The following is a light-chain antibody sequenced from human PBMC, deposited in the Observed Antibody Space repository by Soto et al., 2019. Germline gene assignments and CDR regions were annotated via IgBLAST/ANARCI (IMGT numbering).Light chain of an antibody. CDR2: EVK. CDR3: CSYAGSYTYV. V-gene: IGLV2-11*01. Sequence: QSALTQPRSVSGSPGQSVNISCTGTTSDGGGCNYVSWHQHHPGKAPKFMMYEVKKRPSGVPDRFSGSKSGNTASLTISRLQAHDEADYYCCSYAGSYTYVFGTGTKVTVL. CDR1: TSDGGGCNY. J-gene: IGLJ1*01.